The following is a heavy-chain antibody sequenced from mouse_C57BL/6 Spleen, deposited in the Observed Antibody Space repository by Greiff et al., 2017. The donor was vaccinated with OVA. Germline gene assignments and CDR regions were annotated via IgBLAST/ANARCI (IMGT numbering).Heavy chain of an antibody. CDR3: ARTTGFDY. J-gene: IGHJ2*01. CDR1: GFTFSSYA. CDR2: ISDGGSYT. Sequence: EVKLMESGGGLVKPGGSLKLSCAASGFTFSSYAMSWVRQTPEKRLEWVATISDGGSYTYYPDNVKGRFTISRDNAKNNLYLQMSHLKSEDTAMYYCARTTGFDYWGQGTTLTVSS. V-gene: IGHV5-4*03. D-gene: IGHD4-1*02.